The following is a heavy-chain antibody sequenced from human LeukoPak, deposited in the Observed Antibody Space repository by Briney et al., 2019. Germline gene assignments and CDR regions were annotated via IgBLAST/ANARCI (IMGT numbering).Heavy chain of an antibody. CDR2: IYHSGST. D-gene: IGHD3-22*01. J-gene: IGHJ4*02. CDR1: GYSISSGYY. CDR3: ARANYYDRGGGDY. Sequence: SETLSLTCTVSGYSISSGYYWGWIRQPPGKGLEWIGSIYHSGSTYYNSSLKSRVTISVDTSKNQFSLKLSSVTAADTAVYYCARANYYDRGGGDYWGQGTLVTVSS. V-gene: IGHV4-38-2*02.